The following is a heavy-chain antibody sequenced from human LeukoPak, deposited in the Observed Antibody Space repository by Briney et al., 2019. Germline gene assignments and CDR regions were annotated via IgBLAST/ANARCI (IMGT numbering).Heavy chain of an antibody. Sequence: PGGSLRLSCAASGFTFSSSWMSWVRQAPGKGLEWVANIKQDGSEKYYVDSVKGRFTISRDNAKNSLYLQMNSLRAEDTAVYYCARVVPPLYYFDYWGQETLVTVSS. V-gene: IGHV3-7*01. CDR3: ARVVPPLYYFDY. CDR2: IKQDGSEK. CDR1: GFTFSSSW. D-gene: IGHD3-10*01. J-gene: IGHJ4*02.